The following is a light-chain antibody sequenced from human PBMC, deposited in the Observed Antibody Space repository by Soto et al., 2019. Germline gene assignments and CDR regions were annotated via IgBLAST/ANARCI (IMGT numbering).Light chain of an antibody. CDR3: QSYDRSLSGSV. Sequence: QSVLTQPPSVSGAPGQRVTISCTGNSSNIGAGYDVHWYQQLPGKAPKLLIFGNSYRPSGVPDRFFGSKSGTSASLAITGLQAEDEADYYCQSYDRSLSGSVFGGGTQLTVL. V-gene: IGLV1-40*01. CDR1: SSNIGAGYD. CDR2: GNS. J-gene: IGLJ3*02.